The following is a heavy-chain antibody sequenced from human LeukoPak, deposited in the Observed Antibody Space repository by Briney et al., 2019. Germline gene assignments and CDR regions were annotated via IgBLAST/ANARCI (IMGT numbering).Heavy chain of an antibody. J-gene: IGHJ5*02. CDR3: ARVGCSPISCHTWFDP. D-gene: IGHD2-2*01. Sequence: ASVKVSCKASGYTFTSYDMHWVRQATGQGLEWMGWMIPANGNTVYARKFQGRVTITRDISISTAYMELSSLRSEDTAVYYCARVGCSPISCHTWFDPWGQGTLVTVSS. V-gene: IGHV1-8*03. CDR1: GYTFTSYD. CDR2: MIPANGNT.